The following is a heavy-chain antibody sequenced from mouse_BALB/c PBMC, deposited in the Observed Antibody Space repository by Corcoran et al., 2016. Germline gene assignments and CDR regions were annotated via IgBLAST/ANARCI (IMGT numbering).Heavy chain of an antibody. CDR1: GFNINDTY. V-gene: IGHV14-3*02. CDR2: IDPANGNT. J-gene: IGHJ1*01. CDR3: ANGDWYFDV. Sequence: EVQLQQSGAGLVQPGASGKMSCTSCGFNINDTYMHWVKQGPEQGLECIGRIDPANGNTKYDPKFQGKATITADTSSNTAYLQLSSLTSEDTAVYYCANGDWYFDVWGAGTTVTVS.